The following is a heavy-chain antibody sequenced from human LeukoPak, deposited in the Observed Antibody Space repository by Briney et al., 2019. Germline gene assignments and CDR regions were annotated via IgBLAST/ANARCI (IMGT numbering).Heavy chain of an antibody. CDR2: MIPMFGTA. CDR1: RGTFSIYA. V-gene: IGHV1-69*01. J-gene: IGHJ6*02. D-gene: IGHD6-6*01. Sequence: ASVKVSCKASRGTFSIYANSWVRQAPGQGLDWMAGMIPMFGTANYAQKFQGRVTITADESTSTAYMELSSLRSEDTAVYYCARVLLNEYSSSGYYGMDVWGQGTTVTVSS. CDR3: ARVLLNEYSSSGYYGMDV.